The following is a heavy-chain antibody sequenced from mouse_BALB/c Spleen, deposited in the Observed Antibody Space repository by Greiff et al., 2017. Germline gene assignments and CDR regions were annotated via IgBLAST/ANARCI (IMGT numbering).Heavy chain of an antibody. CDR3: AREGSSPSFDY. D-gene: IGHD1-1*01. CDR1: GYAFTNYL. V-gene: IGHV1-54*03. J-gene: IGHJ2*01. Sequence: VHLVESGAELVRPGTSVKVSCKASGYAFTNYLIEWVKQRPGQGLEWIGVINPGSGGTNYNEKFKGKATLTADKSSSTAYMQLSSLTSDDSAVYFCAREGSSPSFDYWGQGTTLTVSS. CDR2: INPGSGGT.